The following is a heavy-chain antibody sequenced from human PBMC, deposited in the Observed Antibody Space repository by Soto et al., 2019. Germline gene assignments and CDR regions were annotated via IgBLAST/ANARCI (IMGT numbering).Heavy chain of an antibody. Sequence: EVQLLESGGGLVQPGGSLRLSCAASGFTFSSYAMSWVRQAPGKGLEWVSAISGSGGSTYYADSVKGRFTISRDNSKNPLYLQMNSLSAYDTAVYYCANMIAAAADFDYWGQGTLVTVSS. CDR2: ISGSGGST. CDR1: GFTFSSYA. J-gene: IGHJ4*02. V-gene: IGHV3-23*01. CDR3: ANMIAAAADFDY. D-gene: IGHD6-13*01.